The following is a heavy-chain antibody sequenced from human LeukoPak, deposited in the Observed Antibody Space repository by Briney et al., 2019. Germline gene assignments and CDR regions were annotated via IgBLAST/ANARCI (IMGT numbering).Heavy chain of an antibody. CDR3: AREMRYSSEFDY. V-gene: IGHV3-21*01. CDR2: ISSSNSYI. D-gene: IGHD6-19*01. J-gene: IGHJ4*02. Sequence: GGSLRLSCAASGFTFSSYRMNWVRQAPGKRLEWVSSISSSNSYIYYADSVKGRFTISRDNAKNSRYLQMNSLRAEDTAVYYCAREMRYSSEFDYWGQGTLVSVSS. CDR1: GFTFSSYR.